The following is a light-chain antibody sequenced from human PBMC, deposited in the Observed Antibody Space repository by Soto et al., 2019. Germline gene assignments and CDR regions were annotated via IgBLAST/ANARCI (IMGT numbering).Light chain of an antibody. CDR2: VAS. CDR1: ESISTC. J-gene: IGKJ2*01. V-gene: IGKV1-39*01. Sequence: DIQITQSPSSLSASVGDRVIITFWASESISTCLNWYQHKPGNAPKLLISVASTLQRGVPSRFSGSGSGSDFTLTISSLQPEDFATYFCQQIYKPPYTFGQVTKLEI. CDR3: QQIYKPPYT.